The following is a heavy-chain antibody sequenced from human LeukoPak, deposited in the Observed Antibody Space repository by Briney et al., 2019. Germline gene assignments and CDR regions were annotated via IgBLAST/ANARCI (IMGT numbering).Heavy chain of an antibody. CDR1: GFTFSSYW. J-gene: IGHJ4*02. D-gene: IGHD3-10*01. Sequence: GGSLRLSCAASGFTFSSYWMHWVRQAPGKGLVWVSRINSDGSSTSYADSVKGRFTISRDNAKNTLYLQMNSLRAEDTAVYYCARDRNPFGSGSRIDYWGQRTLVTVSS. CDR2: INSDGSST. CDR3: ARDRNPFGSGSRIDY. V-gene: IGHV3-74*01.